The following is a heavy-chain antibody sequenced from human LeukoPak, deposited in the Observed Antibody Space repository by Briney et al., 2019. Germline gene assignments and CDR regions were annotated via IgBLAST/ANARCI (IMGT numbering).Heavy chain of an antibody. V-gene: IGHV3-74*01. Sequence: PGGSLRLSCAASGFPLSTYWMHWVRQAPGKGLVWVSHIKSDGTSTSYADSVKGRFTISRDNAKNTLYLQMNSLRAEDTAVYYCTREVYSSGWSHWDPWGQGTLVTVSS. D-gene: IGHD6-19*01. J-gene: IGHJ5*02. CDR1: GFPLSTYW. CDR3: TREVYSSGWSHWDP. CDR2: IKSDGTST.